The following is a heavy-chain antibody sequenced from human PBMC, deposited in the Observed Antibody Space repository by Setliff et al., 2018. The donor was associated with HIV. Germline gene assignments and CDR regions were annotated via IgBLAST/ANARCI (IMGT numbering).Heavy chain of an antibody. D-gene: IGHD6-19*01. CDR3: ATSSRGWGQDAFDI. J-gene: IGHJ3*02. CDR2: VFRDDNT. CDR1: GLTVSGNY. V-gene: IGHV3-66*02. Sequence: GSLKISCTASGLTVSGNYMGWVRQAPGEGLEWVSLVFRDDNTYNADSVKGRFTISRDSSKNTLYLQMNSLRGDDTAVYYCATSSRGWGQDAFDIWGQGTMVTVSS.